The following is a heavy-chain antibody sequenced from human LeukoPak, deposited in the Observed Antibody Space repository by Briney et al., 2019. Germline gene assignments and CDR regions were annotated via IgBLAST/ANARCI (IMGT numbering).Heavy chain of an antibody. CDR1: GFTFGSYG. CDR2: ISNSGSTI. D-gene: IGHD3-10*01. Sequence: GGSLRLSCAASGFTFGSYGMNWVRQAPGKGLEWVSYISNSGSTIYYADSVKGRFTISRDNGKNSLYLQMNSLRAEDTAVYYCARESDYYGSGSYLRVWGQGTLVTVSS. V-gene: IGHV3-48*03. CDR3: ARESDYYGSGSYLRV. J-gene: IGHJ4*02.